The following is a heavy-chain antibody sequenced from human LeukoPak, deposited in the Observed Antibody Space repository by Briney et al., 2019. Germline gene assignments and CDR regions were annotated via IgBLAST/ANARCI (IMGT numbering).Heavy chain of an antibody. CDR1: GGSISSYY. V-gene: IGHV4-59*01. Sequence: KPSETLSLTCTVSGGSISSYYWSWIRQPPGKGLEWIGYIYYSGSTNYNPSLKSRVTISVDTSKNQFSLKLSSVTAADTAVYYCARVRRGTDIDYWGQGTLVTVSS. CDR2: IYYSGST. D-gene: IGHD1-1*01. CDR3: ARVRRGTDIDY. J-gene: IGHJ4*02.